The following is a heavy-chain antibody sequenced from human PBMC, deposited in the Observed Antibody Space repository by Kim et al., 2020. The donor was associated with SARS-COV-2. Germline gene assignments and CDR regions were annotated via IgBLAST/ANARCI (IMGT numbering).Heavy chain of an antibody. Sequence: NTGCAQKFQGRVTMPRNTAISTAYMELSSLRSEDTAVYYCARLVPGDYWGQGTLVTVSS. CDR3: ARLVPGDY. CDR2: NT. J-gene: IGHJ4*02. V-gene: IGHV1-8*01.